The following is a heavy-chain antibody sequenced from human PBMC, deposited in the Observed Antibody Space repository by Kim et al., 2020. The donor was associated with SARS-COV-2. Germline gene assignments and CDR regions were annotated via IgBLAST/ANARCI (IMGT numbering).Heavy chain of an antibody. CDR1: GGSFSGYY. J-gene: IGHJ6*02. CDR2: INHSGST. V-gene: IGHV4-34*01. D-gene: IGHD6-13*01. CDR3: ARSGPQLIDYYGMDA. Sequence: SETLSLTCAVYGGSFSGYYWSWVRQPPGKGLEWVGEINHSGSTNSNPSLKSRVTISVDPSKNQFSLKLSSVTAADTARYYCARSGPQLIDYYGMDAWGQGTPGTVSS.